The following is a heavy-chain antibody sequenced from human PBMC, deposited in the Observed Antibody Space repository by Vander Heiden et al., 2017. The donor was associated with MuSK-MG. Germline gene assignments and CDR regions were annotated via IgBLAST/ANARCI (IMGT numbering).Heavy chain of an antibody. CDR1: GGSFSGYY. J-gene: IGHJ3*02. V-gene: IGHV4-34*01. CDR2: INHSGST. CDR3: ASRHGDAFDI. Sequence: QVQLQQWGAGLLKPSATLSLTCAVYGGSFSGYYWSWIRQPPGKGLEWIGEINHSGSTNYNPSLKSRVTISVDTSKNQFSLKLSSVTAADTAVYYCASRHGDAFDIWGQGTMVTVSS.